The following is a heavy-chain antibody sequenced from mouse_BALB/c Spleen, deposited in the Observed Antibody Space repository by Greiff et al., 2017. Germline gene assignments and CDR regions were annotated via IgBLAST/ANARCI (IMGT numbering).Heavy chain of an antibody. Sequence: VQLQQSAAELARPGASVKMSCKASGYTFTSYTMHWVKQRPGQGLEWIGYINPSSGYTEYNQKFKDKTTLTADKSSSTAYMQLSSLTSEDSAVYYCARGGAHAMDYWGQGTSVTVSS. CDR2: INPSSGYT. D-gene: IGHD6-1*01. J-gene: IGHJ4*01. CDR1: GYTFTSYT. CDR3: ARGGAHAMDY. V-gene: IGHV1-4*02.